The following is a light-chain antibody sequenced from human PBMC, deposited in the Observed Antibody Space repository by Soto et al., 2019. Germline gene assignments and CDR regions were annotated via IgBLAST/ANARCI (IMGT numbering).Light chain of an antibody. CDR3: QQLNSYPLT. V-gene: IGKV3-15*01. CDR1: QSVSSN. CDR2: GAS. Sequence: EIVLTQSPATLSLSPGERATLSCRPSQSVSSNLAWYQQKPGQAPRLLIYGASTRATGIPARFSGSGSGTDFTLTISSLQPEDFATYYCQQLNSYPLTFGGGTKVDIK. J-gene: IGKJ4*01.